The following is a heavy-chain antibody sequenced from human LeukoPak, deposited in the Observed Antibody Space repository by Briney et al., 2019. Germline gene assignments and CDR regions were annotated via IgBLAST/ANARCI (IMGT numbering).Heavy chain of an antibody. Sequence: PGGSLRLSCAASGFTFSSYSMNWVRQAPGKGLEWVSSISSSSSYIYYADSVKGRFTISRDNAKNSLYLQMNSLRAEDTAAYYCARDYYYGSGSPYYYGMDVWGQGTTVTVSS. CDR2: ISSSSSYI. J-gene: IGHJ6*02. CDR3: ARDYYYGSGSPYYYGMDV. CDR1: GFTFSSYS. D-gene: IGHD3-10*01. V-gene: IGHV3-21*01.